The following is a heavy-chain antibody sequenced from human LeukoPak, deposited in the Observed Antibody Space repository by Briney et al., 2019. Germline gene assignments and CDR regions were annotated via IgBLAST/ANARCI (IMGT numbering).Heavy chain of an antibody. D-gene: IGHD6-13*01. Sequence: SETLSLTCTVSGGSISRYYWSWIRQPPGKGLEWIGYIYYSGSTNYNPSLKSRVTISVDTSKNQFSLKLSSVTAADTAVYYCARVIVVAAAGDAFDIWGQGTMSPSLQ. CDR3: ARVIVVAAAGDAFDI. CDR2: IYYSGST. V-gene: IGHV4-59*01. J-gene: IGHJ3*02. CDR1: GGSISRYY.